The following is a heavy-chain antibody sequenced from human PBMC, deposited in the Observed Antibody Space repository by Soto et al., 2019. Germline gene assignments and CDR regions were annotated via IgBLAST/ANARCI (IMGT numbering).Heavy chain of an antibody. CDR1: GYTFTSYG. D-gene: IGHD3-3*01. CDR2: ISAYNGNT. CDR3: ARDSSIDHYDFWSGYQAGWFDP. V-gene: IGHV1-18*01. J-gene: IGHJ5*02. Sequence: ASVKVSCKASGYTFTSYGISWVRQAPGQGLEWMGWISAYNGNTNYAQKLQGRVTMTTDTSTSTAYMELRSLRSDDTAVYYCARDSSIDHYDFWSGYQAGWFDPRGQGTLVTVSS.